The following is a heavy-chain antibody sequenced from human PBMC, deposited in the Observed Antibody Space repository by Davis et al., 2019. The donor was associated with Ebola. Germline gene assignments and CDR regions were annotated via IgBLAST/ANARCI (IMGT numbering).Heavy chain of an antibody. D-gene: IGHD3-22*01. CDR3: ARRYADSSGYYFGY. V-gene: IGHV4-39*01. Sequence: SETLSLTCSVSGDSISSSRYYWGWIRQSPGKGLEWIGTMYSNGNTDYDPSLKSRVTMSPHTSKNQFFLNLSSVTAADTAVYYCARRYADSSGYYFGYWGQGTLVTVSS. CDR1: GDSISSSRYY. CDR2: MYSNGNT. J-gene: IGHJ4*02.